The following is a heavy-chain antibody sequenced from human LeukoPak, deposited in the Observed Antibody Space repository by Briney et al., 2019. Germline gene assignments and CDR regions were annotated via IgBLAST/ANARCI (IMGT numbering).Heavy chain of an antibody. CDR1: GFTFSTYS. V-gene: IGHV3-48*02. CDR2: ISSSSSTI. CDR3: ARVSGGSSPQYYFDY. Sequence: PGGSLRLSCAASGFTFSTYSMNWVRQAPGKGLGWVSYISSSSSTIYYADSVKGRFTISRDNAKNSLYLQMNSLRDDDTAVYYCARVSGGSSPQYYFDYWGQGTLVTVSS. D-gene: IGHD1-26*01. J-gene: IGHJ4*02.